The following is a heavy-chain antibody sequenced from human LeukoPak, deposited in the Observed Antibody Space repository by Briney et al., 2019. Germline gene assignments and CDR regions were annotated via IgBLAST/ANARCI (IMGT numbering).Heavy chain of an antibody. D-gene: IGHD3-22*01. Sequence: SETLSLTCAVYGGSFSGYYWSWIRQPPGKGLEWIGEINHSGSTNYNPSLKSRVTISVDTSQNQFSLKLSSVTAADTAVYYCARYRGRTYYYDSSGYYYDYWGQGTLVTVSS. CDR3: ARYRGRTYYYDSSGYYYDY. CDR2: INHSGST. V-gene: IGHV4-34*01. J-gene: IGHJ4*02. CDR1: GGSFSGYY.